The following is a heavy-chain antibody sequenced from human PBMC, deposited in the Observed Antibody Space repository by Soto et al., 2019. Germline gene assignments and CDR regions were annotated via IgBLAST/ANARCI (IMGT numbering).Heavy chain of an antibody. CDR2: MYYSGSP. J-gene: IGHJ4*02. D-gene: IGHD2-15*01. CDR3: ARSLGYCSGGTCYSIFAY. V-gene: IGHV4-59*08. Sequence: LSLTCTVSGGSISSYYWNWIRQPPGKGLEWIGYMYYSGSPNYNPSLKSRVTISVDTSKNQFSLKLSSVTAADTAVYYCARSLGYCSGGTCYSIFAYWGQGTLVTVSS. CDR1: GGSISSYY.